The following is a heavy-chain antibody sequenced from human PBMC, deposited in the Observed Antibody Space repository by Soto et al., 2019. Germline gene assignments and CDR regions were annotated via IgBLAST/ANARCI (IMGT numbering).Heavy chain of an antibody. Sequence: NPSETLSLTCTVSGGSISSYYWSWIRQPPGKGLEWIGYIYYSGSTNYNPSLKSRVTISVDTSKNQFSLKLSSVTAADTAVYYCARGTLYCSSTSCPNWFDPWGQGTLVTVSS. J-gene: IGHJ5*02. D-gene: IGHD2-2*01. CDR3: ARGTLYCSSTSCPNWFDP. V-gene: IGHV4-59*01. CDR1: GGSISSYY. CDR2: IYYSGST.